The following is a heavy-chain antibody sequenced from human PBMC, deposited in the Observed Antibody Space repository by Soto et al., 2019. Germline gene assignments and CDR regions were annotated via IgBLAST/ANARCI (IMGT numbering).Heavy chain of an antibody. CDR1: GFTFSSYA. J-gene: IGHJ4*02. Sequence: PGGSLRLSCAASGFTFSSYAMSWVRQAPVKGLEWVSAISGSGGSTYYADSVKGRFTISRDNSKNTLYLQMNSLRAEDTAVYYCAKGLGDIRPKYYFDYWGQGTLVTSPQ. CDR2: ISGSGGST. D-gene: IGHD3-9*01. V-gene: IGHV3-23*01. CDR3: AKGLGDIRPKYYFDY.